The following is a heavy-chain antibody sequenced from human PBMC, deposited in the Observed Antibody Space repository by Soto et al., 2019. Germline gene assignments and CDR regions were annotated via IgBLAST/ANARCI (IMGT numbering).Heavy chain of an antibody. Sequence: EVQLLESGGGLVQPGGSLRLSSAASGFTFSSYAMSWVRQAPGKGLEWVSAISGSGGSTYYADSVKGRFTISRDNSKNTLYLQMNRVRAVDTAVYYCAKDLNEGSGGSDYWGQGTLVTVSS. CDR1: GFTFSSYA. J-gene: IGHJ4*02. CDR2: ISGSGGST. V-gene: IGHV3-23*01. CDR3: AKDLNEGSGGSDY. D-gene: IGHD6-19*01.